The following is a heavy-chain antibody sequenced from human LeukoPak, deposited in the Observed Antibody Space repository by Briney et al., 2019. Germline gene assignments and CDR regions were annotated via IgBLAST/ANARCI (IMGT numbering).Heavy chain of an antibody. J-gene: IGHJ4*01. V-gene: IGHV4-34*01. CDR2: INHSGST. CDR1: GGSFSGYY. Sequence: PSETLSLTCAVYGGSFSGYYWSWIRQPPGKGLEWIGEINHSGSTNYNPSLKSRVTISVDTSKNQFSLKLSSVTAADTAVYYCARDHRYAFDNWGHGTLVNVSS. D-gene: IGHD5-12*01. CDR3: ARDHRYAFDN.